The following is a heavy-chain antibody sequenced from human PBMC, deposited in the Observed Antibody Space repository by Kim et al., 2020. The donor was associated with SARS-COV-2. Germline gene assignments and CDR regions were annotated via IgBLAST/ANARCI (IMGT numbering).Heavy chain of an antibody. Sequence: YAASVKGRFTISRDNSKNTLYLQMNSLRADDTAVYYCAKNSGGYRALNFDYWGQGTLVTVSS. V-gene: IGHV3-23*01. J-gene: IGHJ4*02. CDR3: AKNSGGYRALNFDY. D-gene: IGHD1-26*01.